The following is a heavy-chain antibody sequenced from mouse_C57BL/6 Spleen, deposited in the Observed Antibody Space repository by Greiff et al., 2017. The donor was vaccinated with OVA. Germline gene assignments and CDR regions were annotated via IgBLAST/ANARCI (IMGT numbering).Heavy chain of an antibody. V-gene: IGHV1-50*01. J-gene: IGHJ3*01. CDR2: IDPSDSYT. CDR3: ARDRSWFAY. CDR1: GYTFTSYW. Sequence: QVQLQQPGAELVKPGASVKLSCKASGYTFTSYWMQWVKQRPGQGLEWIGEIDPSDSYTNYNQKFKGKATLTVDTSSRTAYMQLSGLTSEDSAVYYCARDRSWFAYWGQGTLVTVSA.